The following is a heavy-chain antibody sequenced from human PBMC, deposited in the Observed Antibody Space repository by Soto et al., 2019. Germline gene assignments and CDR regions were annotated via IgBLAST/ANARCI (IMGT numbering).Heavy chain of an antibody. CDR1: GFTFGSHW. Sequence: GGSLRLSCVGSGFTFGSHWLTWVRQSAGKGPEWVANIKQDGIEKNYVDSVKDRFIISRDNAKNSLFLQMNSLRAEDTAVYYCANRPSADGYYAVFDYWGQGALVTVSS. CDR3: ANRPSADGYYAVFDY. J-gene: IGHJ4*02. V-gene: IGHV3-7*03. CDR2: IKQDGIEK. D-gene: IGHD2-2*03.